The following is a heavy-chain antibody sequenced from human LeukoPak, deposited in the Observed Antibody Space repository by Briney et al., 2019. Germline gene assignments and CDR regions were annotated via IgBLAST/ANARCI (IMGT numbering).Heavy chain of an antibody. J-gene: IGHJ3*01. CDR2: ISSSGSTI. V-gene: IGHV3-48*01. CDR3: ARDKASYAV. Sequence: PGGSLRLSCAASGFTFSNYALSWVRQAPGKGLEWVSYISSSGSTIYYADSVKGRFTISRDNAKNSMYLRMNSLRAEDTSVYYCARDKASYAVWGQGTMVTVSS. CDR1: GFTFSNYA.